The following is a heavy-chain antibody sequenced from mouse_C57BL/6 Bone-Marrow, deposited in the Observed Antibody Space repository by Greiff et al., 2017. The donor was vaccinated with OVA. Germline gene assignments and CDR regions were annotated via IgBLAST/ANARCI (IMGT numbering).Heavy chain of an antibody. CDR2: IYPSDSET. V-gene: IGHV1-61*01. J-gene: IGHJ2*01. D-gene: IGHD2-1*01. Sequence: QVQLQQPGAELVRPGSSVKLSCKASGYTFTSYWMDWVKQRPGQGLEWIGNIYPSDSETHYNQKFKDQATLTVDKSSRTAYMQLSSLTSEDSAVYYGAISDGNYGYYFDYWGQGTTLTVSS. CDR3: AISDGNYGYYFDY. CDR1: GYTFTSYW.